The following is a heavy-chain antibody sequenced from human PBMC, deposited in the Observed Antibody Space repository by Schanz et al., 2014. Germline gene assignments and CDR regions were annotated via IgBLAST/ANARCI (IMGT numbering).Heavy chain of an antibody. Sequence: QGHLVQSGAEVKEPGASVQVSCKASGYVFTAYYMHWVRQAPGQGLEWMGVTNPNGGAEFAQKFQGRISMTRDTSISTAYMELSSLRSDDTAVYYCARELRLEYYFDYWGQGTQVTVSS. J-gene: IGHJ4*02. CDR3: ARELRLEYYFDY. CDR2: TNPNGGA. V-gene: IGHV1-2*02. D-gene: IGHD4-17*01. CDR1: GYVFTAYY.